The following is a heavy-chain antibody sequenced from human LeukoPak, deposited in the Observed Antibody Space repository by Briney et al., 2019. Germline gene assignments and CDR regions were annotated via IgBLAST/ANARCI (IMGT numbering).Heavy chain of an antibody. D-gene: IGHD2-2*01. CDR2: INHSGST. CDR1: GGSFSGYY. Sequence: PSETLSLTCAVYGGSFSGYYWSWIRQPPGKGLEWIEEINHSGSTNYNPSLKSRVTISVDTSKNQFSLKLSSVTAADTAVYYCARIPLGGYCSSTSCYHGGFDYWGQGTLVTVSS. J-gene: IGHJ4*02. V-gene: IGHV4-34*01. CDR3: ARIPLGGYCSSTSCYHGGFDY.